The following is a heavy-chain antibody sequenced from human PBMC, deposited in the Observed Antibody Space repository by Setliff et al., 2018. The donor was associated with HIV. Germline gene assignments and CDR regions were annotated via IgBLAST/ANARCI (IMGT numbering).Heavy chain of an antibody. CDR1: GYTFSTYG. V-gene: IGHV1-18*04. D-gene: IGHD3-3*01. J-gene: IGHJ6*03. CDR3: ARLIKHYDFWSGYYGAYYYYMDV. Sequence: VKVSCKASGYTFSTYGISWVRQAPGQGLEWMGWITPYNNNTQYTQHLQGRVTMTTDTYTSTAYMDLRSLRSDDTAVYYCARLIKHYDFWSGYYGAYYYYMDVWGTGTTVTV. CDR2: ITPYNNNT.